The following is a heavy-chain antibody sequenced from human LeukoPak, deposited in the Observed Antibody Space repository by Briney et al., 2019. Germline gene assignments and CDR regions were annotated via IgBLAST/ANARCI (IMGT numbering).Heavy chain of an antibody. Sequence: PGGSLRLSCVASGITFSNYAVSWVRQAPEKGLDWVSVISGSAHKIRYADSVKGRFTISRDNSKNTLYLQMNSLRAEDTAVYYCARDPLLATYCGGDCYSYYFDYWGQGTLVTVSS. CDR1: GITFSNYA. D-gene: IGHD2-21*02. J-gene: IGHJ4*02. V-gene: IGHV3-23*01. CDR2: ISGSAHKI. CDR3: ARDPLLATYCGGDCYSYYFDY.